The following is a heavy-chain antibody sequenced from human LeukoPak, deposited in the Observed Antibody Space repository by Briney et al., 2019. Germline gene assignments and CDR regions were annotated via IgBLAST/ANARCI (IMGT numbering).Heavy chain of an antibody. V-gene: IGHV3-48*03. CDR2: ISGTGSTI. CDR3: ARAERLDY. Sequence: PGGSLRLSCAASGFTFSNYEMNWVRQAPGKGLEWVSYISGTGSTIYSADSVKGRFSISRDNAKSSLYLQMNSLRAEDTAVYYCARAERLDYWGQGTLVTVSS. CDR1: GFTFSNYE. D-gene: IGHD5-24*01. J-gene: IGHJ4*02.